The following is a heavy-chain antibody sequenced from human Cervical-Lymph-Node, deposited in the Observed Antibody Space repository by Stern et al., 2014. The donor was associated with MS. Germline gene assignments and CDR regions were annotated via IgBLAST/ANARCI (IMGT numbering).Heavy chain of an antibody. D-gene: IGHD4-23*01. J-gene: IGHJ5*02. Sequence: EVQLVESGGGLVQTGGSLRLSCAASGFFISDFGMHWVRQGPVRGLEWIAFIDHSGSRIHYTDSVKGRFTISRDNAKNSLSLQMNGLRAEDTAMYYCARAETNSDIWVDPWGQGTLVTVSS. CDR3: ARAETNSDIWVDP. CDR2: IDHSGSRI. V-gene: IGHV3-48*01. CDR1: GFFISDFG.